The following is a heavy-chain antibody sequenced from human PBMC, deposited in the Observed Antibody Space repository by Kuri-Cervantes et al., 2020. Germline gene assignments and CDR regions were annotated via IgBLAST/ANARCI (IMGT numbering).Heavy chain of an antibody. J-gene: IGHJ4*02. CDR3: ARGVDQDYFDY. Sequence: GSLRLSCTVSGGSISSSSYYWGWIRQPPGKGLEWIGEIYHSGSTNYNPSLKSRVTISVDKSKNQFSLKLSSVTAADTAVYYCARGVDQDYFDYWGQGTLVTVSS. CDR1: GGSISSSSYY. V-gene: IGHV4-39*07. D-gene: IGHD2-2*01. CDR2: IYHSGST.